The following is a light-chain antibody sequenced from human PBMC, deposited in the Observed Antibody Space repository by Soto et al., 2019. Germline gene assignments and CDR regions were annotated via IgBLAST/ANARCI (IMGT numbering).Light chain of an antibody. CDR3: GTWDSSLSAVV. Sequence: QSVLTQPPSVSAAPGQKVTISCSGSSSNIGNNYVSWYQQLPGTAPKLLTYDNNKRPSGIPGRFSGSKSGTSATLGITGLQTGDEADYYCGTWDSSLSAVVFGGGTKLTVL. CDR2: DNN. V-gene: IGLV1-51*01. CDR1: SSNIGNNY. J-gene: IGLJ2*01.